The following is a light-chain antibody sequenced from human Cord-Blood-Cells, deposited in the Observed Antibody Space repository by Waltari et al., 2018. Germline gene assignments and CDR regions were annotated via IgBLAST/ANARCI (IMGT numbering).Light chain of an antibody. J-gene: IGKJ1*01. V-gene: IGKV1-39*01. CDR2: AAS. Sequence: DIQMTQSPSSLSASVGDRVTITCRASQSISSYLNWYQQKPGKAPKLLIYAASRLQSGGPSRFSGSGSGTYFTLTISSLQPEDFATYYCQQSYSTPPTFGQGTKVEIK. CDR1: QSISSY. CDR3: QQSYSTPPT.